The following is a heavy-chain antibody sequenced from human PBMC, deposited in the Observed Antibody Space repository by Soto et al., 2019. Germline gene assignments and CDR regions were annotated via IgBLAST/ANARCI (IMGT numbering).Heavy chain of an antibody. CDR3: ARFHDYGGNSENSYFDY. CDR1: GGSISSGGYY. Sequence: LTCTVSGGSISSGGYYWSWIRQHPGKGLEWIGYIYYSGSTYYNPSLKSRVTISVDTSKNQFSLKLSSVTAADTAVYYCARFHDYGGNSENSYFDYWGQGTLVTVSS. J-gene: IGHJ4*02. D-gene: IGHD4-17*01. V-gene: IGHV4-31*03. CDR2: IYYSGST.